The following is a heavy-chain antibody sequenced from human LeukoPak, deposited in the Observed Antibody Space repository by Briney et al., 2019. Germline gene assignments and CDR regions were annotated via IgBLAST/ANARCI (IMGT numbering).Heavy chain of an antibody. V-gene: IGHV5-10-1*01. CDR2: IDPSDSYT. Sequence: GESLRISCKGSGYSFTSYWISWVRQMPGKGLEWMGRIDPSDSYTNYSPSFQGHGTISTDKSISTAYLQWNSLKASDTAMYYCARRGSSGWYDYWDQGTLVTVSS. CDR3: ARRGSSGWYDY. CDR1: GYSFTSYW. D-gene: IGHD6-19*01. J-gene: IGHJ4*02.